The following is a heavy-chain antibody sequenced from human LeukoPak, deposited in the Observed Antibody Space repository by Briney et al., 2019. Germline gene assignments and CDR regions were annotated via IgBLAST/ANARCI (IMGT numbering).Heavy chain of an antibody. CDR1: GFTFSSYG. Sequence: GGSLRLSCAASGFTFSSYGMHWVRQAPGKGLEWVAVIWYDGSNKYYADSVKGRFTISRDNSKNTLYLQMNSLRAEDTAVYYCARKFREYCSSTSCYNPYYYYYYMDVWGKGTTVTVSS. CDR2: IWYDGSNK. V-gene: IGHV3-33*01. D-gene: IGHD2-2*02. CDR3: ARKFREYCSSTSCYNPYYYYYYMDV. J-gene: IGHJ6*03.